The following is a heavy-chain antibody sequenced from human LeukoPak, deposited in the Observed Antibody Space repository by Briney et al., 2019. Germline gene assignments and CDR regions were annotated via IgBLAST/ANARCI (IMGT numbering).Heavy chain of an antibody. V-gene: IGHV4-39*07. CDR3: ARDGKIAARPLDY. D-gene: IGHD6-6*01. CDR1: GGSISSSSYY. Sequence: PSETLSLTCTVSGGSISSSSYYWGWIRQPPGKGLEWIGSIYYSGSTYYNPSLKSRVTISVDTSKNQFSLKLSSVTAADTAVYYCARDGKIAARPLDYWGQGTLVTVSS. CDR2: IYYSGST. J-gene: IGHJ4*02.